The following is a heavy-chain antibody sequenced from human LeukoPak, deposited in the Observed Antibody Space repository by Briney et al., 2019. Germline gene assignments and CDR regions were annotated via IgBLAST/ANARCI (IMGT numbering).Heavy chain of an antibody. D-gene: IGHD3-10*01. V-gene: IGHV3-11*01. CDR2: ISTSDTI. CDR3: ARVAKGPMVRPI. CDR1: GFTFSDYY. J-gene: IGHJ3*02. Sequence: GGSLRLSCAASGFTFSDYYMTWIRHIPGKGLQWVSYISTSDTIYYAYSVKGRFTISRENAQNSVYLQMNSLRAEDTGVYYCARVAKGPMVRPIWGQGTMVTVSS.